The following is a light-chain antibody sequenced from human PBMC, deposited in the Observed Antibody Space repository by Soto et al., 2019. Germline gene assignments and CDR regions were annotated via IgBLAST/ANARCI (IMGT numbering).Light chain of an antibody. Sequence: EIVLTQSPGTLSLSPGEKVTLSCRASQSVSSNYLARYQQKPDQAPRLLIYGASSRATDIPDRFSGSGFGTDFTLTISRLETQDFAVYYCQQYGNSPVTFGHGTKVEIK. J-gene: IGKJ1*01. CDR2: GAS. CDR1: QSVSSNY. V-gene: IGKV3-20*01. CDR3: QQYGNSPVT.